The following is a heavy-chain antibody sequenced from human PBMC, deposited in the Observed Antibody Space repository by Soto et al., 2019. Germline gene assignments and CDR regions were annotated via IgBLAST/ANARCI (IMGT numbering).Heavy chain of an antibody. D-gene: IGHD1-26*01. CDR2: IYYSGST. V-gene: IGHV4-39*01. Sequence: SETLSLTCTVSGESIRSDTDYWSWILHPPGKGPEWIGSIYYSGSTYYNPSLKSRITISVDTSKNQFSLKLNSVTAADTAVYYCARREAGYYYGMDIWGQGTTVT. J-gene: IGHJ6*02. CDR1: GESIRSDTDY. CDR3: ARREAGYYYGMDI.